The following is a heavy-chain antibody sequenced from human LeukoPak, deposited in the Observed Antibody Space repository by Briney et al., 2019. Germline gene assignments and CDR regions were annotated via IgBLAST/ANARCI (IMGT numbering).Heavy chain of an antibody. CDR3: ARAGGSTVSHSDY. D-gene: IGHD4-17*01. Sequence: GSLRRSCAASGFTCSNFWMHWVRQAPGKGLVWVALIYGDGSFTRYADSVKGRFTISRDNAKNSLYLQMNSLRAEDTAVYYCARAGGSTVSHSDYWGQGTLVTVSS. V-gene: IGHV3-74*01. CDR1: GFTCSNFW. CDR2: IYGDGSFT. J-gene: IGHJ4*02.